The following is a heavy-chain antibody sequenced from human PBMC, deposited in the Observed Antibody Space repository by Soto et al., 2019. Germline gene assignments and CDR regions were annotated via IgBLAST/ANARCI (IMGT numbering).Heavy chain of an antibody. CDR2: IYYTGKT. CDR1: GGSISGYY. CDR3: ARGGGSSNLLDP. V-gene: IGHV4-59*01. J-gene: IGHJ5*02. Sequence: SETLSLTCPVSGGSISGYYWSWILQPPGKGLEWIGYIYYTGKTIYNPSLNSLVTMSVDTSKNQFSLHLNYVTAADTAVYYCARGGGSSNLLDPWGQGSLVTVSS. D-gene: IGHD3-10*01.